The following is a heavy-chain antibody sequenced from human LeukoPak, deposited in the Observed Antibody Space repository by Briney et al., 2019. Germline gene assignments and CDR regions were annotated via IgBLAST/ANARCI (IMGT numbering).Heavy chain of an antibody. CDR1: GFTFSGSA. V-gene: IGHV3-21*05. J-gene: IGHJ4*02. CDR2: ISSSGSFI. D-gene: IGHD3-22*01. CDR3: AREPYYDSSGYSPDY. Sequence: PGGSLRLSCAASGFTFSGSALHWVRQASGKGLEWVSYISSSGSFIYYADSVKGRFTISRDNAKNSLYLHMNSLRAEDTALYYCAREPYYDSSGYSPDYWGQGTLVTVSS.